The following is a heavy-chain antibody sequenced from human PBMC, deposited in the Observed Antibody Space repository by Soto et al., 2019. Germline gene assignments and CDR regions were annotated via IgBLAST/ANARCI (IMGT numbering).Heavy chain of an antibody. D-gene: IGHD6-13*01. J-gene: IGHJ6*02. V-gene: IGHV1-2*02. CDR3: AIPYSSSWYSYYYYGMDV. CDR1: GYTFTGYY. Sequence: ASVKVSCKASGYTFTGYYMHWVRQAPGQGLEWMGWINPNSGGTNYAQKFQGRVTMTRDTSISTAYMELSRLRSDDTAVYYCAIPYSSSWYSYYYYGMDVWGQGXTVTVSS. CDR2: INPNSGGT.